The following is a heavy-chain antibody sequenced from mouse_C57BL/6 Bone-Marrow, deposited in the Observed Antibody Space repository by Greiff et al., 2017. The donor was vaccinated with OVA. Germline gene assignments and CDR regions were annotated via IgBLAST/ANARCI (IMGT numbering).Heavy chain of an antibody. D-gene: IGHD1-1*02. CDR3: ARRWWYYFDY. V-gene: IGHV5-9*01. CDR1: GFTFSSYT. Sequence: EVQRVESGGGLVKPGGSLKLSCAASGFTFSSYTMSWFRQTPETRLAWVATISGGGGNTYYPDSVKGRFTISRDNAKNTLYLQMSSLRSEDTALYYCARRWWYYFDYWGQGTTLTVSS. CDR2: ISGGGGNT. J-gene: IGHJ2*01.